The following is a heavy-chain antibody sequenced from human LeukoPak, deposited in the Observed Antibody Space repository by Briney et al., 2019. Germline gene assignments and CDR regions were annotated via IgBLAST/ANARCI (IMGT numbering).Heavy chain of an antibody. D-gene: IGHD2-2*01. V-gene: IGHV4-34*01. CDR3: ARHRLRYCSSTSCYQDAFDI. CDR1: GGSFSGYY. J-gene: IGHJ3*02. Sequence: SETLSLTCAVYGGSFSGYYWSWIRQPPGKGLEWIGEINHSGGTNYNPSLKSRVTISVDTSKNQFSLKLSSVTAADTAVYYCARHRLRYCSSTSCYQDAFDIWGQGTMVTVSS. CDR2: INHSGGT.